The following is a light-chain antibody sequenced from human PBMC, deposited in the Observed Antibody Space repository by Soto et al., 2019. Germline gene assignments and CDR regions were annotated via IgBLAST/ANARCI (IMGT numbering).Light chain of an antibody. J-gene: IGLJ1*01. V-gene: IGLV8-61*01. CDR1: SAPLSTTYY. CDR3: VLYMGNGIYL. CDR2: STN. Sequence: QTVVTQEPSVSVSPGGTVTLTCALMSAPLSTTYYPAWCQQTPGQPPRTLIYSTNTRSSGVPDRFSGSIRGNKAALTITGAQADDEADYYCVLYMGNGIYLFGPGTKVTVL.